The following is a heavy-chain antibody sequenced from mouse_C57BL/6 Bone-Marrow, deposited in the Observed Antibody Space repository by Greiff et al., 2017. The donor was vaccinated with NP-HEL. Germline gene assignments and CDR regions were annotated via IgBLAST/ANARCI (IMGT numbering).Heavy chain of an antibody. D-gene: IGHD1-1*01. CDR1: GYTFTDYY. V-gene: IGHV1-19*01. J-gene: IGHJ4*01. Sequence: EVQLVESGPVLVKPGASVKMSCKASGYTFTDYYMNWVKQSHGKSLEWIGVINPYNGGTSYNQKFKGKATLTVDKSSSTAYMELNSLTSEDSAVYYFARGDYYGSSYAMDYWGQGTSVTVSS. CDR2: INPYNGGT. CDR3: ARGDYYGSSYAMDY.